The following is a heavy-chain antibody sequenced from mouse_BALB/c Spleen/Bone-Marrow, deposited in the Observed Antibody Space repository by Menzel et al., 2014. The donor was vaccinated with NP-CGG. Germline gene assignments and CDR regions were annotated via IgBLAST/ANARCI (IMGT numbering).Heavy chain of an antibody. Sequence: VKLMESGAELVRPGSSVKISCKASGYAFXTYWMNWVKQRPGQGLEWIGQIYPGDGDTNYNGKFKGKATLTADRSSSTASMQLSSLTSEDSAVYFCARVGFSFDYWGQGTTLTVSS. CDR2: IYPGDGDT. J-gene: IGHJ2*01. CDR3: ARVGFSFDY. CDR1: GYAFXTYW. V-gene: IGHV1-80*01. D-gene: IGHD3-1*01.